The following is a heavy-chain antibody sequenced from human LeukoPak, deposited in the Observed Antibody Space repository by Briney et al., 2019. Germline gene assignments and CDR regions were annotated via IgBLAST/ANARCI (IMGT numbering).Heavy chain of an antibody. D-gene: IGHD2-21*02. Sequence: GGSLRLSCAASGFNFANHAMSWVRQTPGKGLEWVSAISGGGDITYYADSVTGQFTISRDNSKDTLFLQMHSLRPGDTAVYYCVREDTPATANYWGQGTLVTISS. CDR2: ISGGGDIT. V-gene: IGHV3-23*01. CDR1: GFNFANHA. J-gene: IGHJ4*02. CDR3: VREDTPATANY.